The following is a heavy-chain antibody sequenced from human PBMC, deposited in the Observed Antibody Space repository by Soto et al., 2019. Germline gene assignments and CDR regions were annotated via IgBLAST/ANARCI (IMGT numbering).Heavy chain of an antibody. D-gene: IGHD3-9*01. CDR3: ARGTGWHGRWFDP. J-gene: IGHJ5*02. CDR1: GGSFSGYY. Sequence: SETLSLTCAVYGGSFSGYYWSWIRQPPGKGPEWIGEINHGGSTNYNPSLKSRVTISVDTSKSKFSLRLTSVTAADTAIYYCARGTGWHGRWFDPWGQGTLVTVSS. CDR2: INHGGST. V-gene: IGHV4-34*01.